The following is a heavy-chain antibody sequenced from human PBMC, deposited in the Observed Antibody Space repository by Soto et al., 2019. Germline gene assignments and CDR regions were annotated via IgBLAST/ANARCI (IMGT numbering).Heavy chain of an antibody. CDR2: ISGSGGST. Sequence: PAGSLRLSCAASGFTFSSYAMSWVRQAPGKGLEWVSAISGSGGSTYYADSVKGRFTISRDNSKNTLYLQMNSLRAEDTAVYYCAKDLAVAGPDKDAFDIWGQGTMVTVSS. D-gene: IGHD6-19*01. J-gene: IGHJ3*02. V-gene: IGHV3-23*01. CDR3: AKDLAVAGPDKDAFDI. CDR1: GFTFSSYA.